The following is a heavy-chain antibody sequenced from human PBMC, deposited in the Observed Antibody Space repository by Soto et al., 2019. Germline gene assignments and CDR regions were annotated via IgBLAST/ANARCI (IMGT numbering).Heavy chain of an antibody. J-gene: IGHJ5*02. D-gene: IGHD2-2*01. V-gene: IGHV4-30-2*01. Sequence: SETLSLTCAVSGGSISSGGYSWSWIRQPPGKGLEWIGYIYHTGSTYSNPSLKSRVTISVDRSKNQFSLKLSSVTAADTAVYYCARGNYAANWFDPWGQGTLVTVS. CDR1: GGSISSGGYS. CDR2: IYHTGST. CDR3: ARGNYAANWFDP.